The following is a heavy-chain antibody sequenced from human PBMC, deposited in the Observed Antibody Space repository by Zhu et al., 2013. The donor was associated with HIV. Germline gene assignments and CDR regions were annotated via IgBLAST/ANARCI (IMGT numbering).Heavy chain of an antibody. CDR1: GGTFSSYA. D-gene: IGHD1-26*01. CDR2: IIPIFGTA. V-gene: IGHV1-69*01. Sequence: QVQLVQSGAEVKKPGSSVKVSCKASGGTFSSYAISWVRQAPGQGLEWMGGIIPIFGTANYAQKFQGRVTITADESTSTAYMELSSLRSEDTAVYYCARFPYSGSYYGGDYWGQGTLVTVSS. CDR3: ARFPYSGSYYGGDY. J-gene: IGHJ4*02.